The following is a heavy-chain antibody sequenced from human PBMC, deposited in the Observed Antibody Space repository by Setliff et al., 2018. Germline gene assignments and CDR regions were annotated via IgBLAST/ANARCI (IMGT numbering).Heavy chain of an antibody. CDR2: IYIGGSA. V-gene: IGHV4-4*07. CDR3: ARVRITPYCMDV. D-gene: IGHD3-10*01. CDR1: NVSISDYY. Sequence: SETLSLTCTVSNVSISDYYWTWIRQPAGKGLEWIGHIYIGGSANYNPSLKSRVTMSIDTSKNQFSLKLKSVTAADTAVYFCARVRITPYCMDVWGKGTTVTVSS. J-gene: IGHJ6*03.